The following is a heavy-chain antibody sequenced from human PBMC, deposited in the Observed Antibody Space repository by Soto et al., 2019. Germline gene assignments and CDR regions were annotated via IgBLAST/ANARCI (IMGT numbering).Heavy chain of an antibody. J-gene: IGHJ4*02. CDR3: AKDVRAMHKVYFDY. D-gene: IGHD2-2*01. Sequence: PVGSLRLSCASSVFTFSSYAMSCVRHSPGKGLEWVSAISGSGGSTYYADSVKGRFTISRDNSKNTLYLQMNSLRAEDTAVYYCAKDVRAMHKVYFDYWGQGTLVTVSS. CDR2: ISGSGGST. CDR1: VFTFSSYA. V-gene: IGHV3-23*01.